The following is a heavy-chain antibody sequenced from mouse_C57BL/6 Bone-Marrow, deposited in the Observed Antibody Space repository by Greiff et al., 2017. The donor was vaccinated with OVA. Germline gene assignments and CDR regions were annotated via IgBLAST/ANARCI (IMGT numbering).Heavy chain of an antibody. CDR1: GYTFTSYW. CDR2: IHPNSGST. D-gene: IGHD1-1*01. J-gene: IGHJ4*01. Sequence: QVQLKQPGAELVKPGASVKLSCKASGYTFTSYWMHWVKQRPGQGLEWIGMIHPNSGSTNYNEKFKSKATLTVDKSSSTAYMQLSSLTSEDSAVYYCARTTVGYAMDYWGQGTSVTVSS. V-gene: IGHV1-64*01. CDR3: ARTTVGYAMDY.